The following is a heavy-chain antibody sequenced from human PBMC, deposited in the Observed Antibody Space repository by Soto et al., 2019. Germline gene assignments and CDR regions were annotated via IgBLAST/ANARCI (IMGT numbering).Heavy chain of an antibody. D-gene: IGHD3-10*01. CDR1: GGSISSGDYY. CDR2: IYYSGST. CDR3: ASAQGSGFLVS. Sequence: QVQLQESGPGLVKPSQTLSLTCTVSGGSISSGDYYWSWIRQPPGKGLEWIGNIYYSGSTYYNPYPKSRVTISVDTSKNQFSPKLSSVTAADTAVYYCASAQGSGFLVSWGQGTLVTVSS. V-gene: IGHV4-30-4*01. J-gene: IGHJ4*02.